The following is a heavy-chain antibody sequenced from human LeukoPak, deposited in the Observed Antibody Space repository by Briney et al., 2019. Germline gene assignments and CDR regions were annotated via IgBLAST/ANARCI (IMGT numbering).Heavy chain of an antibody. Sequence: ASVLVSCKASGYTFTGYYIHWVRQAPGQGLEWMGWINPKSGGTKYAQTRYGRVTMTSDTSISTAYMELSSLRSDDTAVYYCATVGGTIYFDFWEQGTLVPVSS. CDR3: ATVGGTIYFDF. D-gene: IGHD1-26*01. V-gene: IGHV1-2*02. J-gene: IGHJ4*02. CDR1: GYTFTGYY. CDR2: INPKSGGT.